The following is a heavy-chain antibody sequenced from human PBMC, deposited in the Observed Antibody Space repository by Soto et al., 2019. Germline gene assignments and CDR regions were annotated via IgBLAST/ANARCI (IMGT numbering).Heavy chain of an antibody. V-gene: IGHV1-46*01. D-gene: IGHD6-19*01. J-gene: IGHJ4*02. CDR2: INPSGGST. CDR1: GYTFTSYY. CDR3: ATLGDIAVAGNYFDY. Sequence: ASVKVSCKASGYTFTSYYMHWVRQAPGQGLEWMGIINPSGGSTSYAQKFQERVTITRDMSTSTAYMELSSLRSEDTAVYYCATLGDIAVAGNYFDYWGQGTLVTVSS.